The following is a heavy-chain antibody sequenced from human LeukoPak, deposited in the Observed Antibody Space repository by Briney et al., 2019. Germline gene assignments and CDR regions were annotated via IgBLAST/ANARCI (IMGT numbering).Heavy chain of an antibody. J-gene: IGHJ3*02. Sequence: PGGSLRLSCAASAFPFSSYGMSYVRQAPGKGLEWVSAITHSGGDIFYADSVKGRFTISRDNSKNTLYLQMNSLRAEDTAVYYCARGGSYLSAFDIWGQGTMVTVFS. CDR1: AFPFSSYG. V-gene: IGHV3-23*01. CDR3: ARGGSYLSAFDI. D-gene: IGHD1-26*01. CDR2: ITHSGGDI.